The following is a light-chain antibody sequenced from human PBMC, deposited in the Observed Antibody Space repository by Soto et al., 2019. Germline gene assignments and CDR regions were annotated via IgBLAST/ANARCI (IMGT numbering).Light chain of an antibody. J-gene: IGLJ2*01. CDR1: RSDVGTYNY. V-gene: IGLV2-11*01. CDR2: EVN. Sequence: QSALAQPRSVSGSPGQSVTFSCTGTRSDVGTYNYVSWYQQHPGKAPKLMIYEVNKRPSGVPDRFSGSKSGNTASLTVSGLQAEDEADYYCSSYAGSNTVVFGGGTQLTVL. CDR3: SSYAGSNTVV.